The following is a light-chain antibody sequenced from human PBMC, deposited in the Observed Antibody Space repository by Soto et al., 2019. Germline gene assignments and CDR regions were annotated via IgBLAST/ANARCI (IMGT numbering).Light chain of an antibody. CDR2: DDD. Sequence: QSVMTQPPSVSAAPGQRVTISCSGSSSNIGGHSVSWYQQLPGTAPKLLIYDDDKRPSEIPDRFSGSKSGTSATLGITGFQTGDEADYYCGSWDSGLGSYFFGTGTKLTVL. V-gene: IGLV1-51*01. CDR1: SSNIGGHS. CDR3: GSWDSGLGSYF. J-gene: IGLJ1*01.